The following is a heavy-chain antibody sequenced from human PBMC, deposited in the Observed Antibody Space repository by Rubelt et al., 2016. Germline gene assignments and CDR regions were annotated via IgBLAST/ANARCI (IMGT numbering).Heavy chain of an antibody. CDR2: INTVTGNP. V-gene: IGHV7-4-1*02. D-gene: IGHD5-24*01. J-gene: IGHJ4*02. CDR3: ARDHRDGYNFGSYYFDY. Sequence: GQGLEWMGYINTVTGNPTYAQDFTGRFVFSLDTSFSTAFLQISRLKAEDTAVYYCARDHRDGYNFGSYYFDYWGQGTLVTVSS.